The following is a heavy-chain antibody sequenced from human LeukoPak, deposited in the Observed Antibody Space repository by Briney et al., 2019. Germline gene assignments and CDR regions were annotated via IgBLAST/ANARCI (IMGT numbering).Heavy chain of an antibody. J-gene: IGHJ5*02. CDR3: ARAPIFGVVIRVPGWFDP. Sequence: SETLSLTCTVSGGSISSYYWSWIRQPPGKGLERIGYIYYSGSTNYNPSLKSRVTISVDTSKNQFSLKLSSVTAADTAVYYCARAPIFGVVIRVPGWFDPWGQGTLVTVSS. D-gene: IGHD3-3*01. CDR2: IYYSGST. CDR1: GGSISSYY. V-gene: IGHV4-59*01.